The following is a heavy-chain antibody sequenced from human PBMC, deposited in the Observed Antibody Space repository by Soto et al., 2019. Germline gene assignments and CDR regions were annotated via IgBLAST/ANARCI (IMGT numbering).Heavy chain of an antibody. CDR1: GGSISSYY. V-gene: IGHV4-59*01. CDR3: ARGGYGMDV. CDR2: IYYSGST. J-gene: IGHJ6*02. Sequence: QVQLQESGPGLVKPSETLSLTCTVSGGSISSYYWSWIRQPPGKGLEWIGYIYYSGSTNYNPYLKSRVTISVDTSNNQFSLKLSSVTAADTAVYYCARGGYGMDVWGQGTTVTVSS.